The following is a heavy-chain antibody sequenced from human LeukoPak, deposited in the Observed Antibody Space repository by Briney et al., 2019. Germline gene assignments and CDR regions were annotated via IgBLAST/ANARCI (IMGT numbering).Heavy chain of an antibody. CDR3: ATDVRDEYSSGWYPIGY. D-gene: IGHD6-19*01. CDR1: GFTFSSYG. V-gene: IGHV3-21*01. CDR2: ISSGSRYT. J-gene: IGHJ4*02. Sequence: PGGSLRLSCAASGFTFSSYGMHWVRQAPGKGLEWVSSISSGSRYTYYADSVKGRFTISRDNAKNSLYLQMNSLRAEDTAVYYCATDVRDEYSSGWYPIGYWGQGTLVTVSS.